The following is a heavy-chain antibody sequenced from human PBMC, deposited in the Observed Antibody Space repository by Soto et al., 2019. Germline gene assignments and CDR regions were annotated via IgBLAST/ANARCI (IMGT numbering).Heavy chain of an antibody. CDR2: MNPNSGNT. D-gene: IGHD6-6*01. Sequence: GASVKVSCKASGYTFTSYDINWVRQATGQGLEWMGWMNPNSGNTGYAQKFQGRVTMTRNTSISTAYMELSSLRSEDTAVYYCARVPPVYSSSSYVHTNDYWGQGTLVTVSS. V-gene: IGHV1-8*01. CDR1: GYTFTSYD. J-gene: IGHJ4*02. CDR3: ARVPPVYSSSSYVHTNDY.